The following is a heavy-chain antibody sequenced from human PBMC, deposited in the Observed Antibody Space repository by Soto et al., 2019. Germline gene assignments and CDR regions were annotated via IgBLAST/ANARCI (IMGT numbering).Heavy chain of an antibody. J-gene: IGHJ4*02. CDR1: GFTFSSYW. V-gene: IGHV3-74*01. D-gene: IGHD5-18*01. CDR3: AVPYSYGYGAFDY. Sequence: PRGSLRLSCAASGFTFSSYWMHWVRQAPGKGLVWVSRITSDGSSTTNADSVKGRFTISRDNAKNTLYLQMNSLRADDTAVYYCAVPYSYGYGAFDYWGQGALVTVSS. CDR2: ITSDGSST.